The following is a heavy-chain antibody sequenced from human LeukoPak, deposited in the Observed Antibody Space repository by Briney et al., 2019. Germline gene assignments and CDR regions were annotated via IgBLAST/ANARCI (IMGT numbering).Heavy chain of an antibody. CDR1: GFTFSSYA. CDR3: ASSSSSGSYW. J-gene: IGHJ4*02. V-gene: IGHV4-59*01. CDR2: IYYSGST. D-gene: IGHD3-10*01. Sequence: GSLRLSCAASGFTFSSYAMSWVRQPPGKGLEWIGYIYYSGSTNYNPSLKSRVTISVDTSKNQFSLKLSSVTAADTAVYYCASSSSSGSYWWGQGTLVTVSS.